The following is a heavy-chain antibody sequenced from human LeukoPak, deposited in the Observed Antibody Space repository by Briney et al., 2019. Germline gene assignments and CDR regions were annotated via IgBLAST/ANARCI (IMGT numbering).Heavy chain of an antibody. Sequence: SETLSLTCTVSGGSISSYYWSWIRQPPGKGLEWIGYIYYSGSTNYNPSLKSRVTISVDTSKNQFSLKLSSVTAADTAVYYCSRTDSAEYFQHWGQSTLVTVSS. CDR1: GGSISSYY. CDR2: IYYSGST. V-gene: IGHV4-59*01. CDR3: SRTDSAEYFQH. J-gene: IGHJ1*01. D-gene: IGHD2-15*01.